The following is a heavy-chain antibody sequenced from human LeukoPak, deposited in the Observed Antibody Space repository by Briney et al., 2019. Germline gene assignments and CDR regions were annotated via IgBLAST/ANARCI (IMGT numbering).Heavy chain of an antibody. Sequence: SETLSLTCAVYGGSFSGYYWSWIRQPPGKGLEWIGEINHSGSTNYNPSLKSRVTISVDTSKNQFSLKLSSVTAADTAVYYCARQYRYCSSTSCRNWFDPWGQGTLVTVSS. CDR3: ARQYRYCSSTSCRNWFDP. CDR2: INHSGST. V-gene: IGHV4-34*01. CDR1: GGSFSGYY. D-gene: IGHD2-2*01. J-gene: IGHJ5*02.